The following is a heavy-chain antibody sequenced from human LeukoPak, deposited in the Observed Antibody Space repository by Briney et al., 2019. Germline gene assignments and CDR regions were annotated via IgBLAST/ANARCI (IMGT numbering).Heavy chain of an antibody. J-gene: IGHJ4*02. CDR1: GFTFSSYW. CDR3: ARGPRYCSGGSCYCLY. CDR2: INSDGSST. V-gene: IGHV3-74*01. Sequence: GGPLRLSRAASGFTFSSYWKHWVRQAPGKGLVRVSRINSDGSSTSYADSVKGRFTISRDNAKNTLYQQMNSLRAEDTAVYYCARGPRYCSGGSCYCLYWGQGTLVTVSS. D-gene: IGHD2-15*01.